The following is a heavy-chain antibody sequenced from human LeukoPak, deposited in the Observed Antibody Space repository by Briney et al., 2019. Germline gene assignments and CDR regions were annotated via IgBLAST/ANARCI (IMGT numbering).Heavy chain of an antibody. CDR3: ARRRTEGNYYYYYYMDV. V-gene: IGHV3-23*01. J-gene: IGHJ6*03. CDR1: GFTFRSYA. CDR2: VSVSGSST. D-gene: IGHD1-14*01. Sequence: PGGSLRLSCAASGFTFRSYAMSWVRQAPGKGVEGVSAVSVSGSSTYYAVSVDGRFSISRDNSKNTLYLQMTSLRAEDTAVYYCARRRTEGNYYYYYYMDVWGKGTTVTVSS.